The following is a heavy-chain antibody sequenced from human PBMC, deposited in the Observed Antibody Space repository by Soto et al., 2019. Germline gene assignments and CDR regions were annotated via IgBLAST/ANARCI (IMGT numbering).Heavy chain of an antibody. D-gene: IGHD2-21*02. V-gene: IGHV1-46*01. J-gene: IGHJ5*02. CDR2: INPSGSST. CDR1: GYTFTSYY. CDR3: ARVEYCGGDCYSGLGWFDP. Sequence: ASVKVSCKASGYTFTSYYMHWVRQAPGQGLEWMGIINPSGSSTSYAQKYQGRVTMTRDTSTSTVYMELSSLRSEDTAVYYCARVEYCGGDCYSGLGWFDPWGQGTLVTVSS.